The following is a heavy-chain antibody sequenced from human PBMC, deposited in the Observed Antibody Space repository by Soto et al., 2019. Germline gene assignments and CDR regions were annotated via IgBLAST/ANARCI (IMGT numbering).Heavy chain of an antibody. CDR1: GFTFRSFT. CDR3: TRDASRDSSARGWFDP. J-gene: IGHJ5*02. V-gene: IGHV3-21*01. CDR2: ISSNSAYI. Sequence: GGSLRLSCAASGFTFRSFTMNLVRQAPGKGLEWVSTISSNSAYIYYTDALRGRFTISRDNAKNSLHLKMNSLRAEDTAVYYCTRDASRDSSARGWFDPWGPGTMVTVS. D-gene: IGHD6-13*01.